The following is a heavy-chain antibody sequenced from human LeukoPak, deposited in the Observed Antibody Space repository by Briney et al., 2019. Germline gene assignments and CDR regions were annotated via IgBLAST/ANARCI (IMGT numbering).Heavy chain of an antibody. D-gene: IGHD6-13*01. V-gene: IGHV4-59*08. CDR1: GGSISSYY. Sequence: SETLSLTCTVSGGSISSYYWSWIRQTPGKGLEWIGDIYYSGSNNYNPSFKSRVIISVDTSKNQFSLKLSSVTAADTAVYYCARHTDIAPLSSLKYWGQGTLVTVSS. J-gene: IGHJ4*02. CDR3: ARHTDIAPLSSLKY. CDR2: IYYSGSN.